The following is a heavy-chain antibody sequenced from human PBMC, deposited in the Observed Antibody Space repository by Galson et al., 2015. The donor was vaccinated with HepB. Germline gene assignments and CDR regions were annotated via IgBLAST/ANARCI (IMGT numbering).Heavy chain of an antibody. CDR2: ISAHNGNT. J-gene: IGHJ4*02. V-gene: IGHV1-18*01. CDR3: ARGSLLGFGELFF. CDR1: GYSFTTYG. Sequence: SVKVSCKASGYSFTTYGISWVRQAPGQGLEWMGWISAHNGNTKYAQKLQGRVSMTTGTSTSTAYMELRSLRSDDTAVYFCARGSLLGFGELFFWAQGTQVTFSS. D-gene: IGHD3-10*01.